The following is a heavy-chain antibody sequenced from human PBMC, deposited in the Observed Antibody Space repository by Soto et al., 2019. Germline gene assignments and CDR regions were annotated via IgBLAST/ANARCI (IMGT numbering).Heavy chain of an antibody. J-gene: IGHJ4*02. CDR3: ARGAGIYYDSSGYLLLD. Sequence: GSLRLSCAASGFTFSSYAMHWVRQAPGKGLEWVAVISYDGSNKYYADSVKGRLTISRDNSKNTLYLQMNSLRAEDTAVYYCARGAGIYYDSSGYLLLDWGQGTLVTVSS. CDR2: ISYDGSNK. V-gene: IGHV3-30-3*01. CDR1: GFTFSSYA. D-gene: IGHD3-22*01.